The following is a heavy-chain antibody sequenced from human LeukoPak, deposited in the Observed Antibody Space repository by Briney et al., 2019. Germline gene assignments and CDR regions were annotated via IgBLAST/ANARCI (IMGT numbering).Heavy chain of an antibody. V-gene: IGHV7-4-1*02. J-gene: IGHJ6*03. CDR3: ARVPPVRGVIIKNYYYYYMDV. Sequence: GASVKVSCKASGYTFTNYAMNWVRQAPGQGLEWMGWINTNTGNPTYAQGFTGRFVFSLDTSVSTAYLQISSLKAEDTAVYYCARVPPVRGVIIKNYYYYYMDVWGKGTTVTVSS. D-gene: IGHD3-10*01. CDR1: GYTFTNYA. CDR2: INTNTGNP.